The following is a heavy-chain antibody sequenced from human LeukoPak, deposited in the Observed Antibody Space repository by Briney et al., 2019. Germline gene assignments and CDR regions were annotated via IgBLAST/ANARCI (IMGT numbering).Heavy chain of an antibody. CDR3: ARPIGYAGTGSYYGY. J-gene: IGHJ4*02. CDR1: GFTFSSYE. Sequence: GGSLRLSCAASGFTFSSYEMNWVRQAPGKGLEWVSYISSSGNTIYYADSVKGRFTISRDNAMNSLDLQMNNLRAEDTAVYYCARPIGYAGTGSYYGYWGQGTLVTVSS. CDR2: ISSSGNTI. V-gene: IGHV3-48*03. D-gene: IGHD3-10*01.